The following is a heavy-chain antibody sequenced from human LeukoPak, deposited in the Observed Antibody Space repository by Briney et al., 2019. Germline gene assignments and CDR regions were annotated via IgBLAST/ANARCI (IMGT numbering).Heavy chain of an antibody. CDR3: ARDQGYGGNLGNNWFDP. CDR2: IYYSGST. Sequence: ETLSLTCTVSGGSISSSSYYWGWIRQPPGKGLEWIGSIYYSGSTYYNPSLKSRVTISVDTSKNQFSLKLSSVTAADTAVYYCARDQGYGGNLGNNWFDPWGQGTLVTVSS. CDR1: GGSISSSSYY. V-gene: IGHV4-39*07. D-gene: IGHD4-23*01. J-gene: IGHJ5*02.